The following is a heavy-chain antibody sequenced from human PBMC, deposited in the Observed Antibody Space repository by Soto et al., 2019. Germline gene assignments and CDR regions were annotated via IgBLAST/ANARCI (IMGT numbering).Heavy chain of an antibody. Sequence: LRLSCAASGFTFRNYKMNWVRQAPGKGLEWVAFISYDGSSKFYADPMKGRHTISRDNSKNTLYLQMNSLRAEDTAVYYCAKDRATFGELWLDYWGQGTLVTVSS. V-gene: IGHV3-30*18. CDR3: AKDRATFGELWLDY. CDR2: ISYDGSSK. D-gene: IGHD3-10*01. J-gene: IGHJ4*02. CDR1: GFTFRNYK.